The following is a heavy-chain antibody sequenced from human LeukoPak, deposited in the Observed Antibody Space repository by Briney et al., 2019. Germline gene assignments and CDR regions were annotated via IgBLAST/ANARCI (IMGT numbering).Heavy chain of an antibody. J-gene: IGHJ4*02. D-gene: IGHD2-2*01. V-gene: IGHV3-49*03. CDR3: TRCMDQLPPYYFDY. Sequence: GGSLRLSCTASGFTFGDYAMSWFRQAPGKGLEWVGFIRSKAYGGTTEYAASVKGRFTISRDDSKSIAYLQMNSLKTEDTAVYYRTRCMDQLPPYYFDYWGQGTLVTVSS. CDR2: IRSKAYGGTT. CDR1: GFTFGDYA.